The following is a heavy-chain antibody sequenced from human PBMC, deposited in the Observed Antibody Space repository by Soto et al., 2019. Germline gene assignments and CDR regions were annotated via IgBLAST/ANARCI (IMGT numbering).Heavy chain of an antibody. CDR1: GFTFSSHW. CDR3: AKGRGFGDYYMDV. D-gene: IGHD3-16*01. CDR2: INSDGSST. Sequence: GGSLRLSCAASGFTFSSHWMHWVRQAPGKGLVWVSHINSDGSSTTYADSVKGRFTISRDNAKNSLYLQMNSLRAEDTALYYCAKGRGFGDYYMDVWGKGTKVTVS. J-gene: IGHJ6*03. V-gene: IGHV3-74*01.